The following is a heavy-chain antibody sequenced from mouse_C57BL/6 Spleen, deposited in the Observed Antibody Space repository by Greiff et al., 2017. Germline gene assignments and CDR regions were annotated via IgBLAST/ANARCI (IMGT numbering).Heavy chain of an antibody. D-gene: IGHD2-4*01. CDR1: GFTFSDYY. J-gene: IGHJ4*01. V-gene: IGHV5-16*01. CDR2: INYDGSST. Sequence: EVKLMESEGGLVQPGSSMKLSCTASGFTFSDYYMAWVRQVPEKGLEWVANINYDGSSTYYLDSLKSRFIISRDNAKNILYLQMSSLKSEDTATYYCAREDYDGEDYAMDYWGQGTSVTVSS. CDR3: AREDYDGEDYAMDY.